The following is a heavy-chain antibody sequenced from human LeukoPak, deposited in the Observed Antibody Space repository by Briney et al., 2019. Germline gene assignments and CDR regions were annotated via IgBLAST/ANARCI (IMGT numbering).Heavy chain of an antibody. CDR3: ARSTGSRCSGGSCYPFIYYYYYYMDV. Sequence: ASVKVSCKASGYTFTSYAMNWVRQAPGQGLEWMGWINTNTGNPTYAQGFTGRFVFSLDTSVSTAYLQISSLKAEDTAVYYCARSTGSRCSGGSCYPFIYYYYYYMDVWGKGTTVTISS. CDR1: GYTFTSYA. CDR2: INTNTGNP. J-gene: IGHJ6*03. V-gene: IGHV7-4-1*02. D-gene: IGHD2-15*01.